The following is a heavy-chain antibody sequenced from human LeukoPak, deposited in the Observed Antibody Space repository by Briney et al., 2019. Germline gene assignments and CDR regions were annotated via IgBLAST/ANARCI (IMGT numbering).Heavy chain of an antibody. J-gene: IGHJ4*02. CDR3: AKDPLYYYDSSGYY. CDR2: ISGSGGST. D-gene: IGHD3-22*01. Sequence: GGSLRLSCAASGSTFSSYAMSWVRQAPGKGLEWVSAISGSGGSTYYADSVKGRFTISRDNSKNTLYLQMNSLRAEDTAVYYCAKDPLYYYDSSGYYWGRGTLVTVSS. V-gene: IGHV3-23*01. CDR1: GSTFSSYA.